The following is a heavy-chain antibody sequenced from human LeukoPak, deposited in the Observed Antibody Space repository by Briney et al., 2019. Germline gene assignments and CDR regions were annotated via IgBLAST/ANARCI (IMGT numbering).Heavy chain of an antibody. CDR3: AREVFGYRGDAFDI. Sequence: ASVKVSCKAPGYTFTSYGISWVRQAPGQGLEWMGWICAYNGNTNYAQKLQGRVTMTTDTSTSTAYMELSSLRSEDTAVYYCAREVFGYRGDAFDIWGQGTMVTVSS. CDR2: ICAYNGNT. J-gene: IGHJ3*02. D-gene: IGHD3-3*01. V-gene: IGHV1-18*01. CDR1: GYTFTSYG.